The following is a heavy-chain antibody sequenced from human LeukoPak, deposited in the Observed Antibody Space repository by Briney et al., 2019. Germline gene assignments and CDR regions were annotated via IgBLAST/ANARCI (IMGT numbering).Heavy chain of an antibody. CDR3: ARLSGRDYNPRVFDY. V-gene: IGHV3-7*03. J-gene: IGHJ4*02. CDR1: GFIFNNYW. Sequence: GGSLRLSCAASGFIFNNYWMTWVRRAPGKGLEWVATIKQDGSETYYVDSVKGRFTISRDNAKNSLCLQVNSQRAEDTAIYYCARLSGRDYNPRVFDYWGQGTLVTVSS. D-gene: IGHD4-11*01. CDR2: IKQDGSET.